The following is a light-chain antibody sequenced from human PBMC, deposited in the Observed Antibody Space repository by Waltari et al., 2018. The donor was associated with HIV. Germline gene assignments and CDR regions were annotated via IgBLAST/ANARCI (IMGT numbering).Light chain of an antibody. Sequence: QSVLTQPPSASGTAGQRVTISCSGSSSTIRDNFVSWFQQLPGTAPKLLIYRNDQRPSGVPDRFSGSKSGTSASLAISGLRSEDEADYYCAAWDDRLLWVFGGGTILTVL. CDR2: RND. CDR1: SSTIRDNF. CDR3: AAWDDRLLWV. J-gene: IGLJ3*02. V-gene: IGLV1-47*01.